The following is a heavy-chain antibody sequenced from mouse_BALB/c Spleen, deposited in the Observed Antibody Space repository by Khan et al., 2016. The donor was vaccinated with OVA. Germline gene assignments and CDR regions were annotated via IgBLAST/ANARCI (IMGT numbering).Heavy chain of an antibody. CDR1: GFSLTNYS. CDR2: IWSAGRT. V-gene: IGHV2-2*02. CDR3: ARRGYDYGRGALFAY. J-gene: IGHJ3*01. D-gene: IGHD2-4*01. Sequence: VQLKEPGHGLVQLSQSLSITCTVSGFSLTNYSVHWVRQSPGKGLEWLGVIWSAGRTDYNAAFISRLTIRKDNSRSQVFYKMNRLQPNDTAIYYCARRGYDYGRGALFAYWGQGTLVTVSA.